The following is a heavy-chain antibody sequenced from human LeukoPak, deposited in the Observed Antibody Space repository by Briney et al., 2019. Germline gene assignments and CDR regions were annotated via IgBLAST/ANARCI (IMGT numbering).Heavy chain of an antibody. V-gene: IGHV3-48*03. CDR2: ISSSGDIL. J-gene: IGHJ4*02. D-gene: IGHD1-14*01. CDR3: ERARNSGRNIDY. Sequence: GGPLRLSCVGSGFTFSSYEMDGGPQAPGKGLEWVSYISSSGDILIYAHSVKGRFTTSLANATNPQYLQMISLRAEDTAVCSGERARNSGRNIDYWGRGTLDTVSS. CDR1: GFTFSSYE.